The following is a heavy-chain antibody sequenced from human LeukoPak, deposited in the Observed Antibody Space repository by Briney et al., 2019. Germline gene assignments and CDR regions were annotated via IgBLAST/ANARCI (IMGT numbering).Heavy chain of an antibody. CDR1: GYTFTSYG. V-gene: IGHV1-18*01. CDR3: SRDRLQWLRSGFDY. CDR2: ISPYNGNT. D-gene: IGHD5-12*01. Sequence: ASVKVSCKASGYTFTSYGINWVRQALGQGLEWMGWISPYNGNTNYAQNFQGRVSMTTDTSTTTVYLELRSLTSDDTAVYYCSRDRLQWLRSGFDYWGQGTLVTVSS. J-gene: IGHJ4*02.